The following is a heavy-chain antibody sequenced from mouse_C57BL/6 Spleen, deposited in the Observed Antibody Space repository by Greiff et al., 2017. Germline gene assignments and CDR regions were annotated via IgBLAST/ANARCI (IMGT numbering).Heavy chain of an antibody. CDR3: ARDNGLKGNYCDY. J-gene: IGHJ2*01. CDR1: GFTFSSYA. V-gene: IGHV5-4*01. CDR2: ISDGGSYT. D-gene: IGHD1-3*01. Sequence: EVHLVESGGGLVKPGGSLKLSCAASGFTFSSYAMSWVRPTPEKRLEWVATISDGGSYTYDPDNVKGRFTISRDNAKNNLYLQMSHLKSEDTDMYYCARDNGLKGNYCDYWGQGTTLTVSA.